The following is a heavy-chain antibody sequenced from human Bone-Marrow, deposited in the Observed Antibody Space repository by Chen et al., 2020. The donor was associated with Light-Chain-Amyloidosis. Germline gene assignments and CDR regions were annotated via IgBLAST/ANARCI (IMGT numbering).Heavy chain of an antibody. V-gene: IGHV5-51*01. D-gene: IGHD5-12*01. J-gene: IGHJ4*02. Sequence: EVQLEQSGPEVKKPGESLKISCKGAGYTFPNYWFGWVRQMPGKGLEWMGVIYPDDSDARYSPSFEGQFTISADKSITTAYLQWRSLKASDTAMYYCARRRDGYNFDYWGQGTLVTVSS. CDR2: IYPDDSDA. CDR1: GYTFPNYW. CDR3: ARRRDGYNFDY.